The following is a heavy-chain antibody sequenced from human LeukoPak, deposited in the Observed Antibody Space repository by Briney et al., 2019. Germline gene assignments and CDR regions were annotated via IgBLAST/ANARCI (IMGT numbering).Heavy chain of an antibody. D-gene: IGHD1-26*01. V-gene: IGHV1-2*06. CDR1: GGTFSSYA. Sequence: ASAKVSCKASGGTFSSYAISWVRQAPGQGLEWMGRINPNSGGTNYAQKFQGRVTMTRDTSISTAYMELSRLRSDDTAVYYCARDLGGSYYNYFDYWGQGTLVTVSS. CDR2: INPNSGGT. CDR3: ARDLGGSYYNYFDY. J-gene: IGHJ4*02.